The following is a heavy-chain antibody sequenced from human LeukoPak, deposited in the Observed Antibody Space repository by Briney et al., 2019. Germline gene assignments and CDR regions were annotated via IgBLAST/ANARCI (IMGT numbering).Heavy chain of an antibody. CDR1: GFTFSSYW. CDR3: ALGGYSYGTRWYFDL. Sequence: GGSLRLSCAASGFTFSSYWMHWVRQDPGKGLVWVSRINSDGSSTSYADSVKGRFTISRDNAKNTLYLQMNSLRAEDTAVYYCALGGYSYGTRWYFDLWGRGTLVTVSS. D-gene: IGHD5-18*01. CDR2: INSDGSST. V-gene: IGHV3-74*01. J-gene: IGHJ2*01.